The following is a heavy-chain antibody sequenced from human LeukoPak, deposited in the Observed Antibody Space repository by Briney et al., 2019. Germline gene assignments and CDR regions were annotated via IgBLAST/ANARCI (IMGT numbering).Heavy chain of an antibody. CDR3: ANIPRSGYTFDY. Sequence: GGSLRLSCAASGFTFSSYAMSWVRQAPGKGLEWVSAISGSGGSTYYADSVKGRFTIPRDNSKNTLYLQMNSLRAEDTAVYYCANIPRSGYTFDYWGQGTLVTVSS. CDR1: GFTFSSYA. V-gene: IGHV3-23*01. D-gene: IGHD3-22*01. CDR2: ISGSGGST. J-gene: IGHJ4*02.